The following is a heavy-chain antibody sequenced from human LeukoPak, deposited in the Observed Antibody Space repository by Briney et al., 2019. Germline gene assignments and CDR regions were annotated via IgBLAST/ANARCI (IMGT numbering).Heavy chain of an antibody. D-gene: IGHD2-15*01. J-gene: IGHJ4*02. CDR2: IIPILGTA. CDR3: ARAPLGVERKYCSGGSCYSTPYYFDY. V-gene: IGHV1-69*10. Sequence: ASVKVSCKASGGTFSSYAISWVRQAPGQGLEWMGGIIPILGTANYAQKFQGRVTITADKSTSTAYMELSSPRSEDTAVYYCARAPLGVERKYCSGGSCYSTPYYFDYWGQGTLVTVSS. CDR1: GGTFSSYA.